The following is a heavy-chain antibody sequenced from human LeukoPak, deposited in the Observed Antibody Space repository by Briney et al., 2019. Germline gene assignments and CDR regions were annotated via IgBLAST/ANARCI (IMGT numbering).Heavy chain of an antibody. D-gene: IGHD4-17*01. CDR1: GGSISSGGYY. CDR3: ARGEPHDYGDYFYGMDT. J-gene: IGHJ6*02. CDR2: IYYSGST. V-gene: IGHV4-31*03. Sequence: PSQTLSLTCTVSGGSISSGGYYWSWIRQHPGKGLEWIGYIYYSGSTYYNPSLKSRVTISVDTSKNQFSLKLSSVTAADTAVYYCARGEPHDYGDYFYGMDTWGQGTTVTVSS.